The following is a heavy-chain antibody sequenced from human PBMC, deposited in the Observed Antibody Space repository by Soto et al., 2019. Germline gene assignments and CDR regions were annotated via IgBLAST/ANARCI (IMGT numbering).Heavy chain of an antibody. V-gene: IGHV3-30-3*01. D-gene: IGHD6-13*01. CDR2: LSYDGSNK. CDR1: GFTFSSYA. J-gene: IGHJ6*02. CDR3: ARDLRPYSSSWSLNYYYYYGMDV. Sequence: PGGSLRLSCAASGFTFSSYAMHWVRQAPGKGLEWVAVLSYDGSNKYYADSVKGRFTISRDNSKNTLYLQMNSLRAGDTAVYYCARDLRPYSSSWSLNYYYYYGMDVWGQGTTVTVSS.